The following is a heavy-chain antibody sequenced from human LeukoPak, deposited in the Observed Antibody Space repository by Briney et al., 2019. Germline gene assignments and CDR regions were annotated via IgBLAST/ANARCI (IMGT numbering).Heavy chain of an antibody. CDR1: GFTFSDFY. CDR2: ISDSGSNI. CDR3: AELGITMIGGV. Sequence: GSLRLSCAASGFTFSDFYMSWIRQAPGKGLECVSYISDSGSNICYADSVKGRFTISRDNAKNSLYLQMNSLRAEDTAVYYCAELGITMIGGVWGKGTTVTISS. J-gene: IGHJ6*04. D-gene: IGHD3-10*02. V-gene: IGHV3-11*04.